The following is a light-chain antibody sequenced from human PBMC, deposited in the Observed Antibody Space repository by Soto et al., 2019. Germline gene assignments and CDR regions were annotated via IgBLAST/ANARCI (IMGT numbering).Light chain of an antibody. CDR2: DAS. CDR3: QQRANWPLT. V-gene: IGKV3-11*01. Sequence: EIVLTQSPATLSLSPGEGATLSCRASQSVSSYLAWYQQKPGQAPSLLIYDASNRATGIPARFSGSGSGTDFTLTITSLEPEDFAVYYCQQRANWPLTFGGGTKVEIK. J-gene: IGKJ4*01. CDR1: QSVSSY.